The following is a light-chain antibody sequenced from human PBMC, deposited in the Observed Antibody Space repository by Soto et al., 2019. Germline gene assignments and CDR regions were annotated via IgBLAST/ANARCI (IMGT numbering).Light chain of an antibody. CDR1: QSLLHSDGYNY. CDR2: LCS. Sequence: DIVLTQSPLSLPVTPGEPASISCRSSQSLLHSDGYNYLDWYLQKPGQSPQLLIYLCSKRASGLPDWFSCSGSGTYLILKISRVEPEDVGVYYCMQGLQTLPSFGPGTKVDIK. V-gene: IGKV2-28*01. J-gene: IGKJ3*01. CDR3: MQGLQTLPS.